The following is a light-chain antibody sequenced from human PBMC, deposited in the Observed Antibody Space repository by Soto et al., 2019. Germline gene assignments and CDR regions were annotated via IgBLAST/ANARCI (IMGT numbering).Light chain of an antibody. V-gene: IGLV1-40*01. J-gene: IGLJ2*01. CDR2: GNS. Sequence: QSVLTQPPSVSGAPGQRVTISCTGRSSNIGAGYDVHWYQQLPGTARKLLIYGNSNRPSAVPDRFSGSKSGTSASLAITGLHAEDDADYYCQSYDSSLSGVVFGGWTQLTVL. CDR3: QSYDSSLSGVV. CDR1: SSNIGAGYD.